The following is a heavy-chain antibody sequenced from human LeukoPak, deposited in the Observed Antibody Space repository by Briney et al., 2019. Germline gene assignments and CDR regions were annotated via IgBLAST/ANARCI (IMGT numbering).Heavy chain of an antibody. CDR3: ARPYSRSSIDGFDI. CDR2: INPDRGDS. Sequence: ASVKVSCKASGYSFTAYYIVWVRQAPGQGLEWMGWINPDRGDSNFEQKFQGRISMTRDTPISTAYLELSSLTSDDTALYYCARPYSRSSIDGFDIWGQGTMVTVSS. D-gene: IGHD6-6*01. CDR1: GYSFTAYY. V-gene: IGHV1-2*02. J-gene: IGHJ3*02.